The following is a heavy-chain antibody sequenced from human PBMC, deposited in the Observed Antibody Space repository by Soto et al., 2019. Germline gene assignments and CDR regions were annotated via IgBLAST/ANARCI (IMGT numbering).Heavy chain of an antibody. CDR2: ISAYGTTT. D-gene: IGHD6-13*01. V-gene: IGHV1-18*01. CDR1: GYSFTTYG. CDR3: TRGPRIAAPGRGLGDY. J-gene: IGHJ4*02. Sequence: QVQLVQSGAEVKKPGASVQVSCKASGYSFTTYGFTWVRQAPGQGLEWMGWISAYGTTTDYAQSLQGRVTLTTDTSPSTTYLELRSLRADDTAVYYCTRGPRIAAPGRGLGDYWGQGTLVTVAA.